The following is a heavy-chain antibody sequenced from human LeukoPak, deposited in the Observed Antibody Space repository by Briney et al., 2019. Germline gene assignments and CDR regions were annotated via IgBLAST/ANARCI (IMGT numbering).Heavy chain of an antibody. CDR3: ARAYSSSWYDVDY. J-gene: IGHJ4*02. Sequence: GGSLRLSCAASGFTFSSYGMHWVRQAPGKGLEWVAFIRYDGSNKFYADSVKGRFTISRDNSKNTLYLQMNSLRAEDTAVYYCARAYSSSWYDVDYWGQGTLVTVSS. V-gene: IGHV3-30*02. CDR2: IRYDGSNK. CDR1: GFTFSSYG. D-gene: IGHD6-13*01.